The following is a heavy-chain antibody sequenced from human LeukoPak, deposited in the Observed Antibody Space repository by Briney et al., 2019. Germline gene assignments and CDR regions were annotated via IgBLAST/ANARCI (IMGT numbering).Heavy chain of an antibody. CDR3: ARDSSIDYGSGFVYDY. V-gene: IGHV4-59*01. D-gene: IGHD3-10*01. J-gene: IGHJ4*02. Sequence: SETLSLTCTVSGVSISSYYWSWIRQPPGKGLEWLGYIYYSGSTNYNPSLKSRVTISVDTSKNQFSLKLSSVTAADTAVYYCARDSSIDYGSGFVYDYWGQGTLVTVSS. CDR1: GVSISSYY. CDR2: IYYSGST.